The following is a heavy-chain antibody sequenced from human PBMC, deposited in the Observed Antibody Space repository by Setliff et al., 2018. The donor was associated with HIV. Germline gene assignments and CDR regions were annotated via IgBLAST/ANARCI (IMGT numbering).Heavy chain of an antibody. V-gene: IGHV4-59*06. CDR2: IFYSGST. CDR1: DDSFSNYD. J-gene: IGHJ4*02. CDR3: ARDKPYDSSGYRTLYY. Sequence: SETLSLTCVVSDDSFSNYDWTWIRQSPGKGLEWIGYIFYSGSTYYNPSLKSRLTLSVDTSKNQFSLKLSSVTAADTAVYYCARDKPYDSSGYRTLYYWGQGTLVTVSS. D-gene: IGHD3-22*01.